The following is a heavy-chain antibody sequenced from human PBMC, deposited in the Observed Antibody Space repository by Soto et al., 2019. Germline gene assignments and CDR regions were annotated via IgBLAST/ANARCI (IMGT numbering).Heavy chain of an antibody. V-gene: IGHV1-69*13. CDR3: ARVTAAAGNVRDYYYYYYGMDV. Sequence: GASVKVSCKVPGGTFSSYAISWVRQAPGQGLEWMGGIIPIFGTANYAQKFQGRVTITADESTSTAYMELSSLRSEDTAVYYCARVTAAAGNVRDYYYYYYGMDVWGQGTTVTVAS. CDR2: IIPIFGTA. J-gene: IGHJ6*02. CDR1: GGTFSSYA. D-gene: IGHD6-13*01.